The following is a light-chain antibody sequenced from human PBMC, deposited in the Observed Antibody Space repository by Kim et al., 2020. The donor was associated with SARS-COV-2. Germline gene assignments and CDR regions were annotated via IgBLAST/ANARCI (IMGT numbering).Light chain of an antibody. CDR2: DAS. V-gene: IGKV3-11*01. CDR3: QHRSNWPRT. Sequence: EIVLTQSPATLSLSPGNRATLSCRASQSISSYLAWYQQKSGQPPRLLIYDASNRATGIPARFSGSGSGTDFTLTISSLEPEDFAVYYCQHRSNWPRTFGQGTKVDIK. J-gene: IGKJ1*01. CDR1: QSISSY.